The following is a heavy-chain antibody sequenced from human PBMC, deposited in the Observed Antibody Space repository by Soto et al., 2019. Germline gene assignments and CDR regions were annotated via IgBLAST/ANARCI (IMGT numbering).Heavy chain of an antibody. CDR2: ISAYNGNT. J-gene: IGHJ5*02. CDR1: GYTFTSYG. V-gene: IGHV1-18*01. Sequence: GASVKVSCKASGYTFTSYGISWVRQAPGQGLEWMGWISAYNGNTNYAQKLQGRVTMTTDTSTSTAYMELRSLRSDDTAVYYCARVGSTYYYDSSGSGWFDPWGQGTLVTVS. CDR3: ARVGSTYYYDSSGSGWFDP. D-gene: IGHD3-22*01.